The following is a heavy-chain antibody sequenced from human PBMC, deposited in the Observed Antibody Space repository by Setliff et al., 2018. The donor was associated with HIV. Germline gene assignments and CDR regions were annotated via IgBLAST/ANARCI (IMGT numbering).Heavy chain of an antibody. V-gene: IGHV3-30*02. CDR3: ARDQEYVIVVAASMNMPGYLHYYYMDV. CDR1: GFTFSSYS. J-gene: IGHJ6*03. CDR2: IRYDGSNE. D-gene: IGHD2-2*01. Sequence: GGSLRLSCAASGFTFSSYSMNWVRQAPGKGLEWVAFIRYDGSNEYYVDSVRGRFTISRDDSKNTLYLDMNSLRAEDTGVYYCARDQEYVIVVAASMNMPGYLHYYYMDVWGRGSTVTVSS.